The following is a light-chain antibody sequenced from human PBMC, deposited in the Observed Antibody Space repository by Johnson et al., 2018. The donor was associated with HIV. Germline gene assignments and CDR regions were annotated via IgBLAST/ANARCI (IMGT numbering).Light chain of an antibody. CDR1: GSNIGNNY. V-gene: IGLV1-51*01. CDR2: DNN. CDR3: GTWDSSLSAYV. J-gene: IGLJ1*01. Sequence: QSVLTQPPSVSAAPGQKVTISCSGSGSNIGNNYVSWYQQLPGTAPKLLIYDNNKRPSGIPDRFSGSKSGPSATLGITGLQTGDEADYYCGTWDSSLSAYVFGTGTKVTVL.